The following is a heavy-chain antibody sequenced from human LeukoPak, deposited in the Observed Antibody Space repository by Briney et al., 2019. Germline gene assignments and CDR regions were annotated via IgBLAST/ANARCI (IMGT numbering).Heavy chain of an antibody. D-gene: IGHD3-10*01. V-gene: IGHV4-30-2*01. Sequence: PSQTLSLTCNVSGASVSTRGFCLNWVRQPPGKGLEWLGCIYPSGGAYYNPSLKSRLAISVDWSNNQFSLKLGSVTAADTAVYYCARSLYYYGSGRPFDYWGQGTLVTVSS. CDR1: GASVSTRGFC. CDR2: IYPSGGA. CDR3: ARSLYYYGSGRPFDY. J-gene: IGHJ4*02.